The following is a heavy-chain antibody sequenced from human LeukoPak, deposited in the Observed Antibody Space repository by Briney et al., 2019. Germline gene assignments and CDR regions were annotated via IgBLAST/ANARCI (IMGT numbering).Heavy chain of an antibody. J-gene: IGHJ4*02. Sequence: PGGSLRLSCAASGLPFSSYSMNWVRQAPGKGLEWISYISSRSSTEKYADSVKGRFTISRDNAKNSVYLQMNSLRAEDTAVYYCASFPWELRPTWGQGTLVTVSS. CDR3: ASFPWELRPT. V-gene: IGHV3-48*04. CDR1: GLPFSSYS. CDR2: ISSRSSTE. D-gene: IGHD1-26*01.